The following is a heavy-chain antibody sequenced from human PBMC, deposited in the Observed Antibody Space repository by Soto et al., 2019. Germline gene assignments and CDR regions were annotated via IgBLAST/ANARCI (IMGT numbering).Heavy chain of an antibody. CDR1: GFTFSNYD. Sequence: GGSLRLSCSASGFTFSNYDMVWVRQAPGKGLEYISAITSHGHITYYADSVKGRFTISRDNSKNTLSLQMSSLRGDDTAMYYCARRDVQIYDYVWGSYRYSGNDAFDIWGQGTMVTVSS. J-gene: IGHJ3*02. CDR2: ITSHGHIT. V-gene: IGHV3-64D*06. CDR3: ARRDVQIYDYVWGSYRYSGNDAFDI. D-gene: IGHD3-16*02.